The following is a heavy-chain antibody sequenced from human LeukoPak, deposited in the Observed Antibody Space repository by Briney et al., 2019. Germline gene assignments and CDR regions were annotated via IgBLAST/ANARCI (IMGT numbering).Heavy chain of an antibody. CDR2: IYYSGST. CDR3: ARGYYDSSGYYYVNYYYYYMDV. Sequence: PSETLSLTCTVSGGSISSYYWNWIRQPPGKGLEWIGYIYYSGSTNYNPSLKSRVTISVDTSKNQFSLKLSSVTAADTAVYYCARGYYDSSGYYYVNYYYYYMDVWGKGTTVTVSS. J-gene: IGHJ6*03. D-gene: IGHD3-22*01. CDR1: GGSISSYY. V-gene: IGHV4-59*12.